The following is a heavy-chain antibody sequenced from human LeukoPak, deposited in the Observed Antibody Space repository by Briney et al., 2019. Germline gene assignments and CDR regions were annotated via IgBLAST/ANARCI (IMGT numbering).Heavy chain of an antibody. V-gene: IGHV4-39*01. CDR2: IWYSGSA. J-gene: IGHJ5*02. Sequence: PSETLSLTCTVSGDSISGSDYYWGRIRQPPRKGLEWIANIWYSGSAYYNPSLQSRVTITVDTSKNQFSLNVRSVTAADSAVYYCLKHAGGIILTWGQGTRVTVSS. D-gene: IGHD3-9*01. CDR1: GDSISGSDYY. CDR3: LKHAGGIILT.